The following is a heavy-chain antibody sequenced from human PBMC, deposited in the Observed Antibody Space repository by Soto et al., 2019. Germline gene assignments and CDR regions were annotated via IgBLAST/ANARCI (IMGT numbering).Heavy chain of an antibody. J-gene: IGHJ4*02. CDR3: ARLHSYGYGRGYFDY. CDR2: IYYSGST. V-gene: IGHV4-39*01. D-gene: IGHD5-18*01. Sequence: PSETLSLTCTVSGGSISSSSYYWGWIRQPPGKGLEWIGSIYYSGSTYHNPSPKSRVTISVDTSKNQFSLKLSSVPAPATAVYYCARLHSYGYGRGYFDYWGQGTLVTVSS. CDR1: GGSISSSSYY.